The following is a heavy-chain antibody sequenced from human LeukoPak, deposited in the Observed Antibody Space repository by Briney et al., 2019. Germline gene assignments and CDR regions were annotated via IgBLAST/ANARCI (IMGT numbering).Heavy chain of an antibody. J-gene: IGHJ5*01. CDR2: ISSSGSTI. CDR3: ARLADYDSSGYFDS. Sequence: GGSLRLSCAASGFTFSDYYMSWIRQAPGKGLEWVSYISSSGSTIYYADSVKGRFTISRDNAKNSLYLQMNSLRAEDTAVYYCARLADYDSSGYFDSWGQGTLVTVSS. D-gene: IGHD3-22*01. V-gene: IGHV3-11*04. CDR1: GFTFSDYY.